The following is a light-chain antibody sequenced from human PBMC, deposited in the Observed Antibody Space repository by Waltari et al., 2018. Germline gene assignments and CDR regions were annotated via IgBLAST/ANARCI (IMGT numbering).Light chain of an antibody. V-gene: IGKV3-20*01. Sequence: EIVLTQSPGTLSLSPGERATISCRASQSVSSSYLAWYQQKPGQAPRLLIYGASSRATGSPDRFSGSGSGTDFTLTISRLEPEDFAVYFCQQYGSSPRTFGQGTKVEIK. CDR3: QQYGSSPRT. J-gene: IGKJ1*01. CDR1: QSVSSSY. CDR2: GAS.